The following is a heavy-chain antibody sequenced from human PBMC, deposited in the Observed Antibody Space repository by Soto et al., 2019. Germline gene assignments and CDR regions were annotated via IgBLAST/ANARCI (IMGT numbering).Heavy chain of an antibody. CDR3: ARHGSY. V-gene: IGHV4-39*01. J-gene: IGHJ4*02. CDR1: GVSLRNSSYY. Sequence: QLQLQESGPGLLKPSETLSLTCTVSGVSLRNSSYYWGWIRQHPGQGLEWIGTVYYSGKTFYHPSLKSRVTISIDTSKNQFSLKLSSVTAADTAVYYCARHGSYWGQGTLVTVSS. CDR2: VYYSGKT.